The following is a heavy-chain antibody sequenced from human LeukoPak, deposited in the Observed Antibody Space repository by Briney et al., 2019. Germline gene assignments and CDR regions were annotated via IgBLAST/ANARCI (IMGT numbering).Heavy chain of an antibody. CDR2: IIPIFGTA. D-gene: IGHD6-6*01. Sequence: SVKVSCKASGGTFSSYAISWVRQAPGQGLEWMGGIIPIFGTANYAQKFQGRVTITTDESTSTAYMELSSLRSEDTAVYYCARGYSSSFLCAFDIWGQGTMVTVSS. CDR1: GGTFSSYA. J-gene: IGHJ3*02. CDR3: ARGYSSSFLCAFDI. V-gene: IGHV1-69*05.